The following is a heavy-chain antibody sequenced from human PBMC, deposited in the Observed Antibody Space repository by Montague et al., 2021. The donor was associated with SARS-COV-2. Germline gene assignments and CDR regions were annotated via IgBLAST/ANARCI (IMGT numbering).Heavy chain of an antibody. CDR3: ASELHPNYYYGMDV. V-gene: IGHV3-21*01. J-gene: IGHJ6*02. CDR1: GFTFSSYS. Sequence: SLRLSCAASGFTFSSYSMNWVRQAPGKGLEWVSFISSSSSYIYYADSVKGRFTISRDNAKNSLYLQMNSLRAEDTAVYYCASELHPNYYYGMDVWGQGTTVTVSS. D-gene: IGHD4-11*01. CDR2: ISSSSSYI.